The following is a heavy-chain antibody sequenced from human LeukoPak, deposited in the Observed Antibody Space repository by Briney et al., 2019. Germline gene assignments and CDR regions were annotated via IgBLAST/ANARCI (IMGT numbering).Heavy chain of an antibody. CDR1: GFTFSSYA. V-gene: IGHV3-23*01. CDR3: AKSGQWLGTDY. CDR2: ISGSGGST. D-gene: IGHD6-19*01. Sequence: GGSLRLSCAASGFTFSSYAMYWVRQAPGKGLEWVSAISGSGGSTYYADSVKGRFTISRDNTKNTLYLQMNGLGAEDTAVYYCAKSGQWLGTDYWGQGTLVTVSS. J-gene: IGHJ4*02.